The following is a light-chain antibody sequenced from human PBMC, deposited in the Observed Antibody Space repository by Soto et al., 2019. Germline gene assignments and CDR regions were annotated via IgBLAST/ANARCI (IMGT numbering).Light chain of an antibody. CDR3: CSYVGSNILV. J-gene: IGLJ2*01. V-gene: IGLV2-23*01. CDR2: EDN. Sequence: QSALTQPASVSGSPGQSITISCTGTSSDVGSYNLVSWYQQHPGKAPKFMIYEDNKRPSGVSNRFSGSKSGNTASLTISGLQAEDEADYYCCSYVGSNILVFGRGTKLTVL. CDR1: SSDVGSYNL.